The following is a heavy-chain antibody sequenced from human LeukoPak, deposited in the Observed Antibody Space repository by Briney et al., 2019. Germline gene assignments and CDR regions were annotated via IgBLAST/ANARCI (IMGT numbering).Heavy chain of an antibody. CDR3: ATDTYYYDSSGYEWDY. J-gene: IGHJ4*02. D-gene: IGHD3-22*01. CDR1: GYTFTSYG. CDR2: ISAYNGNT. V-gene: IGHV1-18*01. Sequence: ASVKVSCKASGYTFTSYGISWVRQAPGQGLEWMGWISAYNGNTNYAQKFQGRVTMTEDTSTDTAYMELSSLRSEDTAVYYCATDTYYYDSSGYEWDYWGQGTLVTVSS.